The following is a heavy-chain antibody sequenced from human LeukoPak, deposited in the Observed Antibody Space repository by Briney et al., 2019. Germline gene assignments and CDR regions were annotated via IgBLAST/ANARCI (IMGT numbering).Heavy chain of an antibody. Sequence: SETLSLTCTVSGASISSYYWSWIRQPPGKGLEWIGYIYDTGSTNYNPSLKSRVTMSVDASKNQFSLKLTSVTAADTAVYYCARLYCGRDCLPFYYYYYYMDVWGKGARSPSP. CDR2: IYDTGST. V-gene: IGHV4-59*01. CDR1: GASISSYY. J-gene: IGHJ6*03. CDR3: ARLYCGRDCLPFYYYYYYMDV. D-gene: IGHD2-21*02.